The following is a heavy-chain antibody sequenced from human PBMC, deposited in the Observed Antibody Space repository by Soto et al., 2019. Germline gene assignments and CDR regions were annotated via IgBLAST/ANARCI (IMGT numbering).Heavy chain of an antibody. CDR2: IDPTDSFT. J-gene: IGHJ3*01. CDR3: ARPASGGSCDAFDV. CDR1: GYKFTTFW. V-gene: IGHV5-10-1*01. Sequence: GESLKISCKNSGYKFTTFWLNWVRQTPGKGLEWLGRIDPTDSFTNYSPPFEDHVTISVDRSISTAYLQWNSLQASDSAIYYCARPASGGSCDAFDVWGQGTTVTVSS. D-gene: IGHD2-15*01.